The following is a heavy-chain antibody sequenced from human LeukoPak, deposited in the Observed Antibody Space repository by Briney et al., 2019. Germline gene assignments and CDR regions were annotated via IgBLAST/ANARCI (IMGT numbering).Heavy chain of an antibody. CDR1: GGSISNRDYY. J-gene: IGHJ3*02. V-gene: IGHV4-39*07. CDR2: IFNSGSFNSGAT. Sequence: PSETLSLTCTVAGGSISNRDYYWGWIRQPPGKGLGWIGSIFNSGSFNSGATYSNPSLRSRMTISMDTAKNQFSLKLSSVTAADTAVYYWARDRGQLWFDAFDIWGQGTMVTVSS. CDR3: ARDRGQLWFDAFDI. D-gene: IGHD3-10*01.